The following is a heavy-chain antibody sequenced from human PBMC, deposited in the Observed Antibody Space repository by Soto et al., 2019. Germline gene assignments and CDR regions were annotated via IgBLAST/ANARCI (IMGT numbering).Heavy chain of an antibody. D-gene: IGHD6-19*01. Sequence: GGSLRLSCAASGFTFSSYAMSWVRQAPGKGLEWVGRIRNRANSYTTEYAASVRGRFTVSRDDSENSLYLQMGSPKAEDTAVYYCVRVQISSVPYKSPDYWGQGTLVTVSS. CDR3: VRVQISSVPYKSPDY. V-gene: IGHV3-72*01. J-gene: IGHJ4*02. CDR1: GFTFSSYA. CDR2: IRNRANSYTT.